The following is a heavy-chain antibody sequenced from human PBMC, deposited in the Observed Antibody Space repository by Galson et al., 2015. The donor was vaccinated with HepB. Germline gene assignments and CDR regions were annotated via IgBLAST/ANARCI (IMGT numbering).Heavy chain of an antibody. CDR3: ARGSRSWIWFGEFLFDY. CDR2: IWYDGSNK. Sequence: SLRLSCAASGFTFSSYGMHWVRQAPDKGLEWVAVIWYDGSNKYYADSVKGRFTISRDNSKNTLYLQMNSLRAEDTAVYYCARGSRSWIWFGEFLFDYWGQGTLVTVSS. CDR1: GFTFSSYG. D-gene: IGHD3-10*01. V-gene: IGHV3-33*08. J-gene: IGHJ4*02.